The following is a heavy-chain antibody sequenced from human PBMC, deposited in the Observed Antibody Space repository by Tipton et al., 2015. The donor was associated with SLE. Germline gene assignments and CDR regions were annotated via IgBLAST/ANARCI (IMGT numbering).Heavy chain of an antibody. CDR1: GFTFSTYN. J-gene: IGHJ4*02. CDR3: ARGSGWIINY. Sequence: SLRLSCAASGFTFSTYNMNWVRHVPGKGLEWVSSLSGSGTYIYYADSVKGRFTISRDNAKNSLYLQMNSLRDEDTAVYYCARGSGWIINYWGQGALVTVSS. D-gene: IGHD3-10*01. V-gene: IGHV3-21*01. CDR2: LSGSGTYI.